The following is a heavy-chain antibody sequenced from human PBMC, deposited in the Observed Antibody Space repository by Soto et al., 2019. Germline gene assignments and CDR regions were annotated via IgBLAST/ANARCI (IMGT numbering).Heavy chain of an antibody. V-gene: IGHV3-30*18. D-gene: IGHD3-9*01. CDR2: ISYDGSNK. Sequence: RSLRLSCAASGFTFSSYGMHWVRQAPGKGLEWVAVISYDGSNKYYADSVKGRFTISRDNSKNTLYLQMNSLRAEDTAVYYCANWSLTDNYYYNDMDVWGQGSTITVSS. CDR3: ANWSLTDNYYYNDMDV. CDR1: GFTFSSYG. J-gene: IGHJ6*02.